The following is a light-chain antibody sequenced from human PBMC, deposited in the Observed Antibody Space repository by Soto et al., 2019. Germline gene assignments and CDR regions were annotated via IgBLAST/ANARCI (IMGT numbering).Light chain of an antibody. CDR3: QQYNSYFWT. CDR2: GAS. CDR1: QSVHSN. Sequence: EVVMTQTPATLSVSPGEGATLSCRASQSVHSNLAWYQQKPGQAPRLLIFGASTRATDIPARFSGSGSGTEFTLTISSLQSEDFATYYCQQYNSYFWTFGQGTKVEIK. V-gene: IGKV3-15*01. J-gene: IGKJ1*01.